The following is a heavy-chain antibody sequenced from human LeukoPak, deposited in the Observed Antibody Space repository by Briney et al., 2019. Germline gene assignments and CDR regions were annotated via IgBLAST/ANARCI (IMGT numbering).Heavy chain of an antibody. D-gene: IGHD3-10*01. V-gene: IGHV3-23*01. J-gene: IGHJ6*04. CDR3: AKDEFITVVRGCGMDV. Sequence: GGSLRLSCVASGFTVSSNAMSWVRQAPGKGRQWVSVTSGSGGSTYYADSVKGRFTISRDNPKTTLYLQMRSLTAEDTAVYYCAKDEFITVVRGCGMDVWGKGTTDTVSS. CDR1: GFTVSSNA. CDR2: TSGSGGST.